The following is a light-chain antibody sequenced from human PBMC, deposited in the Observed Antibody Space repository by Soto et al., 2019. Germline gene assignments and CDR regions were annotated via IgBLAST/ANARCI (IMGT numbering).Light chain of an antibody. J-gene: IGKJ5*01. CDR2: TAS. CDR3: QQSYSTPIT. V-gene: IGKV1-39*01. CDR1: QSIRSY. Sequence: DIQMTQSPSSLSASVGDRVTITCRASQSIRSYLNWYQQKPGKAPKLLIYTASSLQSGVPSRFSGSGSGTDFILTISSLQPEDFATYYCQQSYSTPITFGQGTRLEIK.